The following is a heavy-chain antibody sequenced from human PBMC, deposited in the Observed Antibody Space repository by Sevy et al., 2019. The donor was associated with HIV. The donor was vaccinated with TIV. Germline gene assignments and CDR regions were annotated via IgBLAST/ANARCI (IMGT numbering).Heavy chain of an antibody. CDR3: ARGKRAVAGTGGFDY. CDR1: GGTFSSYA. V-gene: IGHV1-69*13. CDR2: IIPIFGTA. Sequence: ASVKVSCKASGGTFSSYAISWVRQAPGQGLEWMGGIIPIFGTANYAQKFQDRVTITADESTSTAYMELSSLRSEDTAVYYCARGKRAVAGTGGFDYWGQGTLVTVSS. D-gene: IGHD6-19*01. J-gene: IGHJ4*02.